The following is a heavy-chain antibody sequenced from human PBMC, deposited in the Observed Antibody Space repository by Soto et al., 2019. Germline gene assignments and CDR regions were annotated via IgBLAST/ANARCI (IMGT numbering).Heavy chain of an antibody. Sequence: QIHMVQSGAEIKEPGASVKVSCKTSGYTFLDYGIDWVRQAPGHDLQGMGWIGCYHIHTEYGTHFQGRVSITSDTSTRTVYMELRSLRAGDTATYNCVIPDGRLSLDHGGPGTRITVSS. D-gene: IGHD1-1*01. CDR1: GYTFLDYG. CDR3: VIPDGRLSLDH. CDR2: IGCYHIHT. V-gene: IGHV1-18*04. J-gene: IGHJ4*02.